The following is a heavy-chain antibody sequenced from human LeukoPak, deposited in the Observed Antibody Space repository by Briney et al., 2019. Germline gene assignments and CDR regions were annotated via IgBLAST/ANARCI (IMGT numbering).Heavy chain of an antibody. D-gene: IGHD3-10*01. CDR2: ISYDGSNK. CDR3: AKDLDTMVRGVTHAFDI. Sequence: GGSLRLSCAASGFTFSSYGMHWVRQAPGKGLEWVAVISYDGSNKYYADSVKGRLTISRDNSKNTLYLQMNSLRAEDTAVYYCAKDLDTMVRGVTHAFDIWGQGTMVTVSS. J-gene: IGHJ3*02. CDR1: GFTFSSYG. V-gene: IGHV3-30*18.